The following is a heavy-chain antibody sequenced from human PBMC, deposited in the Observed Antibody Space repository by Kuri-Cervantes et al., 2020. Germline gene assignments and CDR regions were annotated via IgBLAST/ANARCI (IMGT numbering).Heavy chain of an antibody. V-gene: IGHV1-2*02. CDR2: INPNSGAT. CDR3: ARDSALRCRPSNGVCYIGSVVDY. CDR1: GYTFTSYG. Sequence: ASVKVSCKASGYTFTSYGISWVRQAPGQGLEWMGWINPNSGATSYAQKFQGRVTMTRDTSISTASMELNRLRSDDTAMYYCARDSALRCRPSNGVCYIGSVVDYWGQGTLVTVSS. D-gene: IGHD2-8*01. J-gene: IGHJ4*02.